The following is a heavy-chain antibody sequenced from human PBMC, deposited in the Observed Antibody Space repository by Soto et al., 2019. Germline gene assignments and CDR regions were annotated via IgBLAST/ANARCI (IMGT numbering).Heavy chain of an antibody. Sequence: EVQLVESGGGLVQPGESLRVSCAVSGFSVSDTWMNWVRQAPGKGLEWVGRINTGGASDYAAPVRDRFFISRDESQNTLYLQMHGLKSEDTAVYYCSRDKDSSDYGRDHWGQGTLVTVSS. V-gene: IGHV3-15*01. CDR3: SRDKDSSDYGRDH. J-gene: IGHJ4*02. CDR1: GFSVSDTW. D-gene: IGHD4-17*01. CDR2: INTGGAS.